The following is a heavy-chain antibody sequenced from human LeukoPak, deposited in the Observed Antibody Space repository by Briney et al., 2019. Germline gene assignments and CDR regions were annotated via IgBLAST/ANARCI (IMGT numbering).Heavy chain of an antibody. CDR3: ARDYCSSTSCYGYFDY. Sequence: GGSLRLSCAASGFTFSTYGMHLVRQAPGKGLGWVAVIWYDGSNKYYADSVKGRFTISRDNSKNTLYLQMNSLRAEDTAVYYCARDYCSSTSCYGYFDYWGQGTLVTVSS. CDR1: GFTFSTYG. J-gene: IGHJ4*02. D-gene: IGHD2-2*01. CDR2: IWYDGSNK. V-gene: IGHV3-33*01.